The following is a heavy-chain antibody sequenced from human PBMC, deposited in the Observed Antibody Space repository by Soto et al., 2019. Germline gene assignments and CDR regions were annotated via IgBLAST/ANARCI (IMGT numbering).Heavy chain of an antibody. V-gene: IGHV3-30-3*01. CDR1: GFTFSSYA. Sequence: PGGSLRLSCAASGFTFSSYAMHWVRQAPGKGLEWVAVISYDGSNKYYADSVKGRFTISRDNSKNTLYLQMNSLRAEDTAVYYCARELGPRFRELEVSHYFDYWGQGTLVTVSS. CDR2: ISYDGSNK. D-gene: IGHD1-26*01. J-gene: IGHJ4*02. CDR3: ARELGPRFRELEVSHYFDY.